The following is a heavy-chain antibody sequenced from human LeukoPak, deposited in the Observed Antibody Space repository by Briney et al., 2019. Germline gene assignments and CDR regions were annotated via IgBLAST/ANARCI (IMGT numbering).Heavy chain of an antibody. CDR3: AKDVVAASTGFFDY. CDR1: GFTFDDYA. D-gene: IGHD1-14*01. V-gene: IGHV3-9*03. CDR2: ISWNSGSI. Sequence: GGSLRLSCAASGFTFDDYAMHWVRHAPGKGLEWVSGISWNSGSIGYADSVKGRFTISRDNAKNSLYLQMNSLRAEDMALYYCAKDVVAASTGFFDYWGQGNLVTVSS. J-gene: IGHJ4*02.